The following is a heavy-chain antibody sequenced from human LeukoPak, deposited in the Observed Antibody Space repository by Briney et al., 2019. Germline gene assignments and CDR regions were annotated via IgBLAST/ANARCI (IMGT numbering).Heavy chain of an antibody. CDR3: ATDSSSWSYFDY. D-gene: IGHD6-13*01. Sequence: KSSETLSLTCTVSGGSVSSGSYYWSWIRQPPGKGLEWIVYIYYSGSTNYNPSLKSRVTISVDTSKNQFSLKLSSVTAADTAVYYCATDSSSWSYFDYWGQGTLVTVSS. CDR2: IYYSGST. J-gene: IGHJ4*02. V-gene: IGHV4-61*01. CDR1: GGSVSSGSYY.